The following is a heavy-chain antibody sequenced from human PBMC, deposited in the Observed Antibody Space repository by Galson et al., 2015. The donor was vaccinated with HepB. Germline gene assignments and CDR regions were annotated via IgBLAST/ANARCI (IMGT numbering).Heavy chain of an antibody. D-gene: IGHD3-22*01. J-gene: IGHJ4*02. V-gene: IGHV1-18*01. Sequence: VKVSCKASGYTFTSYGISWVRQAPGQGLEWMGWISAYNGNTNYAQKLQGRVIMTTDTSTSTAYMELRCLRSDDTAGYYCSRDWDGGYDPYYYDSSGYPLGYWGQGTLVTVSS. CDR2: ISAYNGNT. CDR1: GYTFTSYG. CDR3: SRDWDGGYDPYYYDSSGYPLGY.